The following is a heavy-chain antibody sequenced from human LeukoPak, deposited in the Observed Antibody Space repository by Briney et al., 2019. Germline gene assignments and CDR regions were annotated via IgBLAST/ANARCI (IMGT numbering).Heavy chain of an antibody. D-gene: IGHD2-2*01. V-gene: IGHV4-39*01. J-gene: IGHJ3*02. Sequence: PSETLSLTCTFSGGSISSSSYYWGWIRQPPGKGLEWIGSIHYSGSTSYNPSLKSRVTISVDTSKNQFSLRLSSVTAADTAVYYCARPVVPAAKGAFDIWGQGTMVTVSS. CDR1: GGSISSSSYY. CDR3: ARPVVPAAKGAFDI. CDR2: IHYSGST.